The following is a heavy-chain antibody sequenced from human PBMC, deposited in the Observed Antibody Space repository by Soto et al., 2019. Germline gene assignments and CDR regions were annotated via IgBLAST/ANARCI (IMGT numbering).Heavy chain of an antibody. Sequence: ASVKVSCKVSGYTLTELSMHWVRQAPGKGLEWMGVFDPEDGETIYAQKFQGRVTMTEDTSTDTAYMELSSLRSEDTAVYYCATGHTPQSLRPFDPWGQGTLVTVSS. CDR1: GYTLTELS. CDR3: ATGHTPQSLRPFDP. CDR2: FDPEDGET. V-gene: IGHV1-24*01. D-gene: IGHD3-3*01. J-gene: IGHJ5*02.